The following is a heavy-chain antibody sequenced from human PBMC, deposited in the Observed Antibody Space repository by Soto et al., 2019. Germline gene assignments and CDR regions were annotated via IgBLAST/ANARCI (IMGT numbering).Heavy chain of an antibody. V-gene: IGHV3-73*01. J-gene: IGHJ5*02. CDR3: ITLYFSGGSCYSST. CDR2: IRSKANSYAT. Sequence: SEGSLRLSCAASGFTFSGSSMHWVRQASGKGLEWVGRIRSKANSYATAYAASVKGRFTISRDDSKNTAYLQMNSLKTEDTAVYSCITLYFSGGSCYSSTWGQGTLVTVSS. D-gene: IGHD2-15*01. CDR1: GFTFSGSS.